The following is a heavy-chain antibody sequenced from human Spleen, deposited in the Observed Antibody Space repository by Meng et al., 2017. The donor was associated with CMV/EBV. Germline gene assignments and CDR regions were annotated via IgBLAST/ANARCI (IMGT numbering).Heavy chain of an antibody. D-gene: IGHD2-2*01. Sequence: GGSLRLSCAASGFTFDDYGMNWVRQAPGKGLEWVSGISWNGGGIGYADSVKGRFTISRDNSKNTLYLQMSSLRVEDTAVYHCAKLSLYCSGTSCYHDYWGQGSLVTVSS. J-gene: IGHJ4*02. CDR3: AKLSLYCSGTSCYHDY. V-gene: IGHV3-20*01. CDR1: GFTFDDYG. CDR2: ISWNGGGI.